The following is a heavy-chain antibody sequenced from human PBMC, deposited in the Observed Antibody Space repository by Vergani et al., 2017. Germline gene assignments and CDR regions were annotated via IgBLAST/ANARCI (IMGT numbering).Heavy chain of an antibody. D-gene: IGHD4-11*01. Sequence: QVNLVQSGAAVEKPGSSVRVSCKASGGTVHSNTFIWVRQAPGQGLEYMGEIIPFFGTAYYAQKFQGRVTITADASTTTAYMELTDLRSEDTAIYYCASGRPTDDSNYLPMGFAFWGRGTLVTVSS. CDR2: IIPFFGTA. CDR3: ASGRPTDDSNYLPMGFAF. CDR1: GGTVHSNT. V-gene: IGHV1-69*01. J-gene: IGHJ5*01.